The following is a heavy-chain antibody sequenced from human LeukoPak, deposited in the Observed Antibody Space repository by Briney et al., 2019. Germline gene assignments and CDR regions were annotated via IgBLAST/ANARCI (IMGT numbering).Heavy chain of an antibody. CDR3: ARNYGSGSYYARYYFDY. CDR2: IYSGGST. J-gene: IGHJ4*02. D-gene: IGHD3-10*01. V-gene: IGHV3-66*01. Sequence: PGGSLRLSCAASGFTFSSNYMSWVRQAPGKGLEWVSVIYSGGSTYYADSVKGRFTISRDNSKNTLYLQMNSLRAEDTAVYYCARNYGSGSYYARYYFDYWGQGTLVTVSS. CDR1: GFTFSSNY.